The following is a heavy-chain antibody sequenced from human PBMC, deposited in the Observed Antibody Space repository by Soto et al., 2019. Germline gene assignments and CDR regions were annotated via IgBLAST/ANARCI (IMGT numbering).Heavy chain of an antibody. J-gene: IGHJ6*02. D-gene: IGHD3-16*01. CDR3: ARDLGIYDYVGGSYTPLPYYGMDV. Sequence: PGGSLRLSCAASGFTFSSYGMHWVRQAPGKGLEWVAVIWYDGSNKYYADSVKGRFTISRDNSKNTLYLQMNSLRAEDTAVYYCARDLGIYDYVGGSYTPLPYYGMDVWGQGTTVTVSS. CDR2: IWYDGSNK. V-gene: IGHV3-33*01. CDR1: GFTFSSYG.